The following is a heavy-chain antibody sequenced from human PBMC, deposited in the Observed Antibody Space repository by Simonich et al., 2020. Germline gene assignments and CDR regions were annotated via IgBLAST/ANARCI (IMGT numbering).Heavy chain of an antibody. D-gene: IGHD2-15*01. J-gene: IGHJ4*02. CDR1: GYTFTSYG. CDR3: ARASRGTWWYYYFDY. V-gene: IGHV1-18*01. Sequence: QVQLVQSGAEVKKPGASVKVSCKASGYTFTSYGISWVRQAPGQGLEWMGWISAYNGKTTYAQKVHGRVTMTTDTSTSTAYMELRSLRSDDTAVYYCARASRGTWWYYYFDYWGQGTLVTVSS. CDR2: ISAYNGKT.